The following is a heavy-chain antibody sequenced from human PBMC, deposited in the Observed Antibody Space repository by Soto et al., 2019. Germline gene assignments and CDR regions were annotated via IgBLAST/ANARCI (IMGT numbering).Heavy chain of an antibody. Sequence: GGSLRLSCTASGFSLSDHYVDWVRQTPGKGLEWVAFMSYDGSDTFYADSVKGRFTISRDNSKNTLFLHMSNLRAEDTAMYYCTIVRVADSALDHWGQGTLVTVSS. CDR3: TIVRVADSALDH. J-gene: IGHJ4*02. CDR1: GFSLSDHY. V-gene: IGHV3-30*02. D-gene: IGHD3-10*02. CDR2: MSYDGSDT.